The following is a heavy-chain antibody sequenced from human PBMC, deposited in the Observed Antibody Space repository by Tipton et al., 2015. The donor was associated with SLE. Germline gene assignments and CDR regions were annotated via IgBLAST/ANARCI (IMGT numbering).Heavy chain of an antibody. CDR2: IYYSGST. CDR3: ARGGGYGNDAFDI. Sequence: TLSLTCTVSGGSISSHYWSWIRQPPEKGLEWIGYIYYSGSTNYSPSLKSRVTISVDTSKNQFSLKLSSVTAADTAVYYCARGGGYGNDAFDIWGQGTMVTVSS. CDR1: GGSISSHY. V-gene: IGHV4-59*11. J-gene: IGHJ3*02. D-gene: IGHD5-12*01.